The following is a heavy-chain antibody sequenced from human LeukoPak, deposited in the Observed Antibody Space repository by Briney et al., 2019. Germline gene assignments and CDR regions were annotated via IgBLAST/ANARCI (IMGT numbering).Heavy chain of an antibody. Sequence: SETLSLTCTVSGGSISSGSYYWSWIRQPAGKGLEWIGRIYTSGSTNYNPSLKSRVTISVDTSKNQFSLKLSSVTAADTAVYYCARAITMVRGVKAGTAAFDIWGQGTMVTVSS. V-gene: IGHV4-61*02. D-gene: IGHD3-10*01. CDR1: GGSISSGSYY. J-gene: IGHJ3*02. CDR3: ARAITMVRGVKAGTAAFDI. CDR2: IYTSGST.